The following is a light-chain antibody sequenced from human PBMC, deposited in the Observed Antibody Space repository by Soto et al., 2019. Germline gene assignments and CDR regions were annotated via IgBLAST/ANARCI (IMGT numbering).Light chain of an antibody. J-gene: IGKJ5*01. CDR3: QQYGSSIT. Sequence: EIVLTQSPGTLSLSPGERATLSCRASQSVSSSYLTWYQQKPGQAPRLLIFGASRRGTGIPDRFSGSGSGTDFTLTISRLQPEDFAMYYCQQYGSSITFGQGTRLEIK. CDR1: QSVSSSY. CDR2: GAS. V-gene: IGKV3-20*01.